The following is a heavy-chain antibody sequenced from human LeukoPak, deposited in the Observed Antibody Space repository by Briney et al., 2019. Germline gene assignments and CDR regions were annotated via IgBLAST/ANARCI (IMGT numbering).Heavy chain of an antibody. Sequence: ASVKVSCKASGYTFTSYYMHWVRQAPGQGLEWMGIINPSGHSTSYAQKFQGRVTVTRDTSTSTVYMELSSLRSEDTAVYYCARETITMMSFDYWGQGTLVTVSS. CDR1: GYTFTSYY. V-gene: IGHV1-46*01. J-gene: IGHJ4*02. D-gene: IGHD3-22*01. CDR2: INPSGHST. CDR3: ARETITMMSFDY.